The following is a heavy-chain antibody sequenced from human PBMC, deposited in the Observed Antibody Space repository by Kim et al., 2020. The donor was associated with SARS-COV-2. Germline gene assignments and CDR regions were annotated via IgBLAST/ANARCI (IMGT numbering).Heavy chain of an antibody. J-gene: IGHJ5*02. CDR2: IYYSGST. CDR3: ARQGYSSSWYATWFDP. Sequence: SETLSLTCTVSGGSISSYYWSWIRQPPGKGLEWIGYIYYSGSTNYNPSLKSRVTISVDTSKNQFSLKLSSVTAADTAVYYCARQGYSSSWYATWFDPWGQGTLVTVSS. CDR1: GGSISSYY. D-gene: IGHD6-13*01. V-gene: IGHV4-59*08.